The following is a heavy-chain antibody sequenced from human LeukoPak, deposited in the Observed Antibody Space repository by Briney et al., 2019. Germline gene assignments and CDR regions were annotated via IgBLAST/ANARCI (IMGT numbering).Heavy chain of an antibody. CDR2: ISGCGDST. CDR1: AFTFTSYA. CDR3: AKVASSWYWFDP. J-gene: IGHJ5*02. D-gene: IGHD6-13*01. V-gene: IGHV3-23*01. Sequence: PGGSLRLSCAASAFTFTSYAMTWVRQAPGKGLEWVSLISGCGDSTYYADSVKGRFTISRDNSKNTLYLQMSSLRAEDTAVYYCAKVASSWYWFDPWGQGTLVTVSS.